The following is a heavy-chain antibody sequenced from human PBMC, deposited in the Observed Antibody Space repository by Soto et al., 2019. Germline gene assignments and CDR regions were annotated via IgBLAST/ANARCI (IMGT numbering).Heavy chain of an antibody. V-gene: IGHV4-34*01. CDR1: CGSFRGYY. CDR3: ARTSKFDF. CDR2: INHSGST. Sequence: QVQLQQWGAGLLKPSETLSLTCAVYCGSFRGYYWSWIRQPPGKGLEWIGEINHSGSTNYNPSLKSRVTMSVDTSKNQFSLKLSSVTAADTAVYYCARTSKFDFWGQGTLVTVSS. D-gene: IGHD6-6*01. J-gene: IGHJ4*02.